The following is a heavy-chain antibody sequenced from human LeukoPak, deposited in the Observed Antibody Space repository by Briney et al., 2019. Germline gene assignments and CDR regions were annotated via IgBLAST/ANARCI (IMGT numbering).Heavy chain of an antibody. D-gene: IGHD3-22*01. J-gene: IGHJ3*02. CDR3: ARADPSSVTYYYDSSGYSDAFDI. CDR2: INHSGST. CDR1: GGSFSGYY. V-gene: IGHV4-34*01. Sequence: SETLSLTCAVYGGSFSGYYWSWIRQPPGKGLEWIGEINHSGSTNYNPSLKSRVTISVDTSKNQFSLKLSSVTAADTAVYYCARADPSSVTYYYDSSGYSDAFDIWGQGTMVTVSS.